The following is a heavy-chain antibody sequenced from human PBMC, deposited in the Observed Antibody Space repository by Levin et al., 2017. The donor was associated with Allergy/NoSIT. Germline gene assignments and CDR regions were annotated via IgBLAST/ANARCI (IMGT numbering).Heavy chain of an antibody. J-gene: IGHJ3*02. CDR3: AKDLTVGPADAFDI. Sequence: SLKISCAASGFTFDDYAMHWVRQAPGKGLEWVSGISWNSGSIGYADSVKGRFTISRDNAKNSLYLQMNSLRAEDTALYYCAKDLTVGPADAFDIWGQGTMVTVSS. CDR1: GFTFDDYA. CDR2: ISWNSGSI. V-gene: IGHV3-9*01. D-gene: IGHD4-23*01.